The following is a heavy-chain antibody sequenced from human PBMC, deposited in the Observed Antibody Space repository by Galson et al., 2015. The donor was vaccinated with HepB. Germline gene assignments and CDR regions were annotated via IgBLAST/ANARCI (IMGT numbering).Heavy chain of an antibody. V-gene: IGHV3-30*03. Sequence: SLRLYCAASGFTFSNYGMHWVRQAPGKGLEWVALISYDGSYNYSEDSVKGRFTISRDQIENTLYLQIDSLRPEDTAVYYCASAKVGTTYFDYWSQGTLVTVSS. CDR1: GFTFSNYG. J-gene: IGHJ4*02. CDR2: ISYDGSYN. CDR3: ASAKVGTTYFDY. D-gene: IGHD1-26*01.